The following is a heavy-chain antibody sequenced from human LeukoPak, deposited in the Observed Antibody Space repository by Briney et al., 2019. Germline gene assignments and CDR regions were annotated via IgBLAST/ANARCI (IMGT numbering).Heavy chain of an antibody. CDR3: ARTCSSTSCYTDYFDY. CDR1: GYTFTGYY. Sequence: ASVKVSCKASGYTFTGYYMHLVRQAPGQGLEWMGWINPNSGGTNYAQKFQGRVTMTRDTSISTAYMELSRLRSDDTAVYYCARTCSSTSCYTDYFDYWGQGTLVTVSS. V-gene: IGHV1-2*02. CDR2: INPNSGGT. J-gene: IGHJ4*02. D-gene: IGHD2-2*02.